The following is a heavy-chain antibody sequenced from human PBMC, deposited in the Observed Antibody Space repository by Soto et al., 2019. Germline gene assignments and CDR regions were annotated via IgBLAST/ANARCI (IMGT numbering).Heavy chain of an antibody. D-gene: IGHD4-17*01. J-gene: IGHJ4*02. CDR3: ARDYPAFNYGDKQYYFDY. CDR1: GYTFTSYG. V-gene: IGHV1-18*01. CDR2: ISAYNGNT. Sequence: ASVKVSCKASGYTFTSYGIRWVRQAPGQGLEWMGWISAYNGNTNYAQKLQGRVTMTTDTSTSTPYMELRSLRSDDTAVHYCARDYPAFNYGDKQYYFDYWGQGTLVTVSS.